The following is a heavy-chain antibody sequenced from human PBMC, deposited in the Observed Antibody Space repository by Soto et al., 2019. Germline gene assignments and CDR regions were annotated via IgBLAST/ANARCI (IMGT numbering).Heavy chain of an antibody. Sequence: EVQLLESGGGLVQPGGSLRLSCAASGFTFSSYTMNWVRQAPGKGLEWVSSISGSGGSTYYADSVKGRFTISRDNSKNTQYLQMSSLRAEYTAVYYCAKERAVAVWGQGTLVTVSS. V-gene: IGHV3-23*01. CDR2: ISGSGGST. CDR1: GFTFSSYT. J-gene: IGHJ4*02. D-gene: IGHD6-19*01. CDR3: AKERAVAV.